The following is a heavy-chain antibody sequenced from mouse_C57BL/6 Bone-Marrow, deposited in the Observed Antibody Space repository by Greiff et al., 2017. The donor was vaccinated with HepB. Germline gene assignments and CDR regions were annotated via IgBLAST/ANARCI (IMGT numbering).Heavy chain of an antibody. J-gene: IGHJ3*01. CDR2: FYPGSGSI. CDR1: GYTFTEYT. CDR3: VRHEGREVYYGNQAWFAY. V-gene: IGHV1-62-2*01. Sequence: QVQLQQSGAELVKPGASVKLSCKASGYTFTEYTIHWVKQRSGQGLEWIGWFYPGSGSIKYNEKFKDKATLTADKSSSTVYMELSRLTSEDSAVYVCVRHEGREVYYGNQAWFAYWGQGTLVTVSA. D-gene: IGHD2-1*01.